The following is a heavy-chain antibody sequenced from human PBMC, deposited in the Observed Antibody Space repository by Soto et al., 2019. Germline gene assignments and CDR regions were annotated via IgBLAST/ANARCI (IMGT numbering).Heavy chain of an antibody. Sequence: QVQLVESGGGVVQPGRSLRLSCAASGFTFSHYGMHWVRQAPGKGLEWVALISYDGSKEYYADSVKGRFTICRDNSTKTLLLQMNGMGVEDTAVYYCARGGYDNVHFCIDYWGQGALVTVSS. V-gene: IGHV3-30*03. J-gene: IGHJ4*02. CDR1: GFTFSHYG. CDR3: ARGGYDNVHFCIDY. D-gene: IGHD3-3*01. CDR2: ISYDGSKE.